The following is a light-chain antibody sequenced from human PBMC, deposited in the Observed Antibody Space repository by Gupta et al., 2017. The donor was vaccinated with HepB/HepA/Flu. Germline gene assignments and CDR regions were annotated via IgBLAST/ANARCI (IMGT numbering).Light chain of an antibody. CDR2: SSS. V-gene: IGKV3-20*01. Sequence: EIVLTQSPGTMSFSPGERAALSCRASHTIDSNYLAWYQQRPGQGPRLLIYSSSARATGIPDRFSGSGFGTDFTLTISRLEPEDFAIYDCQHFADSAPRNSLPYTFGQGTKL. J-gene: IGKJ2*01. CDR3: QHFADSAPRNSLPYT. CDR1: HTIDSNY.